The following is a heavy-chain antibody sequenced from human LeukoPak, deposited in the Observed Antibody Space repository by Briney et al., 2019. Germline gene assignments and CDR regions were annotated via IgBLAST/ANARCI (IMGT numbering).Heavy chain of an antibody. V-gene: IGHV3-30*02. D-gene: IGHD1-26*01. Sequence: GGSLRLSCAASGFTFSSYGMHWVRQAPGKGLEWVAFIRYDGSNKYYADSVKGRFTISRDNSKNTLYLQMNSLRAEDTAVYYCAKDWGPISGSYLFDYWGQGTLVTVSS. J-gene: IGHJ4*02. CDR2: IRYDGSNK. CDR3: AKDWGPISGSYLFDY. CDR1: GFTFSSYG.